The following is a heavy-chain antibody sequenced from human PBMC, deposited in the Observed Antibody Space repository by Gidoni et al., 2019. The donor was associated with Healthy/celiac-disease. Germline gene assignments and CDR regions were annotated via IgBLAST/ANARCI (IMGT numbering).Heavy chain of an antibody. CDR1: GFTFDDYA. CDR2: ITWNSGSI. D-gene: IGHD3-22*01. V-gene: IGHV3-9*01. J-gene: IGHJ6*02. CDR3: AKDRDSSGYSGPYGMDV. Sequence: EVQLVESGGGLVQPGRSLRLSCAASGFTFDDYAMHWVRQAPGKGLEWVSGITWNSGSIGYADSVKGRFTISRDNAKNSLYLQMNRLRAEDTALYYCAKDRDSSGYSGPYGMDVWGQGTTVTVSS.